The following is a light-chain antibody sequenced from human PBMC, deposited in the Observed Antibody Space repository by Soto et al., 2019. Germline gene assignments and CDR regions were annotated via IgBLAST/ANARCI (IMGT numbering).Light chain of an antibody. CDR3: QHYDSARWT. V-gene: IGKV3-20*01. J-gene: IGKJ1*01. CDR1: QSVSSNY. CDR2: DAS. Sequence: EIVLTQSPGTLSLSPGERATLSCRASQSVSSNYLTWYHQRPGQAPRLLIYDASRRATGIPDRFGGSGSGTDFSLTISRLEPEDFAVYYCQHYDSARWTFGLGTKVDIK.